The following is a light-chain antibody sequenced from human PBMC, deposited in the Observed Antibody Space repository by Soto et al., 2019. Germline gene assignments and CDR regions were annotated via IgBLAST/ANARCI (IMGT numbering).Light chain of an antibody. CDR3: QQYDVYST. CDR1: QSISSW. J-gene: IGKJ1*01. Sequence: IQISQSPSTLSATVGGTVTITCRASQSISSWLAWYQQRPGTAPKLLIYKASTLQSGVPSRFSGSGYGTVFTLTINRLQPDDSATYYCQQYDVYSTFGQGTKV. CDR2: KAS. V-gene: IGKV1-5*03.